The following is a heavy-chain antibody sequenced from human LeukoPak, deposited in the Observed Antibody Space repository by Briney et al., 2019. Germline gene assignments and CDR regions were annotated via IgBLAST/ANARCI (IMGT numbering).Heavy chain of an antibody. CDR1: GGSFSGYY. V-gene: IGHV4-34*01. Sequence: SETLSLTCAVYGGSFSGYYWSWIRQPPGKGLEWIGEINHSGSTNYNPSLKSRVTISVDTSKNQFSLKLSSVTAADTAVYHCARGRQPLDYWGQGTLVTVSS. J-gene: IGHJ4*02. CDR3: ARGRQPLDY. D-gene: IGHD6-13*01. CDR2: INHSGST.